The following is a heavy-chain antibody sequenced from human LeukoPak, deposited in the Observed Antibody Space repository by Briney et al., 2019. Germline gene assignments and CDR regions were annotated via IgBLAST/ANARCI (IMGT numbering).Heavy chain of an antibody. V-gene: IGHV3-7*01. Sequence: GGSLRLSCAASGFAFSNYWMNWVRQPPGKGLEWVANIKQDGSETYYVDSVKGRFTISRDNAKNSLYLQMNSLRAEDTALYYCGSTNSFSHWGQGTLVTVSS. CDR1: GFAFSNYW. CDR3: GSTNSFSH. J-gene: IGHJ4*02. CDR2: IKQDGSET. D-gene: IGHD2-2*01.